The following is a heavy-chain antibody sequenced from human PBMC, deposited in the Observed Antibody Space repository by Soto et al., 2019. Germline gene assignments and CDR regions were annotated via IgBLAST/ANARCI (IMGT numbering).Heavy chain of an antibody. CDR1: GDSVSSGSYF. D-gene: IGHD3-10*01. V-gene: IGHV4-61*01. CDR2: VSYSGT. CDR3: ARSGSLYSQYYFDY. J-gene: IGHJ4*02. Sequence: KASETLSLTCTVSGDSVSSGSYFWSWVRQPPGKGLEWIGYVSYSGTNQNPSLKSRLTMSIDTSKNQFSLNLSSVTAADTAVYYCARSGSLYSQYYFDYWGQGTLVTVSS.